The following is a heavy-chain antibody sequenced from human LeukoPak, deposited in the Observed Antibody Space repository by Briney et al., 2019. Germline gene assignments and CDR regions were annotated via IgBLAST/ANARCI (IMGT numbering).Heavy chain of an antibody. D-gene: IGHD3-10*01. CDR2: IIPIFGTA. V-gene: IGHV1-69*01. CDR3: ARDGDGSGSYTY. CDR1: GGTFSSYA. Sequence: SVKVSCKASGGTFSSYAISWVRQAPGQGLEWMGGIIPIFGTANYAQKFRGRVTITADESTSTAYMELSSLRSEDTAVYYCARDGDGSGSYTYWGQGTLVTVSS. J-gene: IGHJ4*02.